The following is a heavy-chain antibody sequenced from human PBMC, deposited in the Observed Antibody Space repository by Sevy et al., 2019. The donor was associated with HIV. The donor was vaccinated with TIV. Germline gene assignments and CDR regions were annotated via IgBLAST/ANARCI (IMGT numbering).Heavy chain of an antibody. CDR1: GFTFRSYA. J-gene: IGHJ5*02. Sequence: GGSLRLSCAASGFTFRSYAMSWVRQAPGKGLEWVSAITGSGDSTYHADSVKGRFTISRDNSKNTLYLQMNSLRAEDTAVYYCAKERGNCSSTSCYVCWFDPWGQGTLVTVSS. D-gene: IGHD2-2*01. CDR2: ITGSGDST. V-gene: IGHV3-23*01. CDR3: AKERGNCSSTSCYVCWFDP.